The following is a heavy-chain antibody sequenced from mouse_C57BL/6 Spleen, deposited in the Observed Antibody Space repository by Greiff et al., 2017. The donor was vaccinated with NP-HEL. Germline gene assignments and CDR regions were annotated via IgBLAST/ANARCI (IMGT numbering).Heavy chain of an antibody. Sequence: EVQLQQSGPGLVKPSQSPSLTCSVTGYSITSGYYWNWIRQFPGNKLEWMGYISYDGSNNYNPSLKNRISITRDTSKNQFFLKLNSVTTEDTATYYCARSLSPWFAYWGQGTLVTVSA. V-gene: IGHV3-6*01. J-gene: IGHJ3*01. D-gene: IGHD3-2*02. CDR2: ISYDGSN. CDR3: ARSLSPWFAY. CDR1: GYSITSGYY.